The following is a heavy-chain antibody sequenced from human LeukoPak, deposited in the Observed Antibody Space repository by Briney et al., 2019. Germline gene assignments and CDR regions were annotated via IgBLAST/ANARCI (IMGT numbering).Heavy chain of an antibody. CDR3: ARLYSGHAGAFDY. V-gene: IGHV5-51*01. CDR1: GYSFTAFW. D-gene: IGHD5-12*01. CDR2: IYPSDSDT. Sequence: GESLKISCKGSGYSFTAFWIAWVRQMPGKGLEWMGIIYPSDSDTRYSPSFQGQVTISADKSISTAYLQWSSLKASDTAMYYCARLYSGHAGAFDYWGQGTLVTVSS. J-gene: IGHJ4*02.